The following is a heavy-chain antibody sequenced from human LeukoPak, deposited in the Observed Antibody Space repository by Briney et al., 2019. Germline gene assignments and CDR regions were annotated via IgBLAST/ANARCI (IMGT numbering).Heavy chain of an antibody. CDR2: IYSGGDT. J-gene: IGHJ4*02. CDR3: ARPPSGWYFDS. Sequence: TGGSLRLSCAASGFTVSSSYVSWVRQAPGKGLEWVSAIYSGGDTYYADSVKGRFTISRDNSKNTLFLRMNSLRAEDTALYYCARPPSGWYFDSWGQGTLVTVSS. CDR1: GFTVSSSY. D-gene: IGHD6-19*01. V-gene: IGHV3-66*04.